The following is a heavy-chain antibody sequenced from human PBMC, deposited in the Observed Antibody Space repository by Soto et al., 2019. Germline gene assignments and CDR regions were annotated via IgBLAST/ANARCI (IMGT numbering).Heavy chain of an antibody. CDR3: ARSFTP. CDR1: GGSISSGGYY. D-gene: IGHD3-10*01. V-gene: IGHV4-31*01. J-gene: IGHJ5*02. Sequence: QVQLQDSVPGLVKPSQTLSLTCTVSGGSISSGGYYWNWIRQHPGKGLEWSGYIYYSGCTYYNPSLKGLVTVSLDTYKNQFSRKLSSGPAPDTAVYYCARSFTPWGRGALGTVSS. CDR2: IYYSGCT.